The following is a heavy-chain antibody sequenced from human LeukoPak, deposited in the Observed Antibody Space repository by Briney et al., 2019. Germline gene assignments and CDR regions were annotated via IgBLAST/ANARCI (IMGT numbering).Heavy chain of an antibody. V-gene: IGHV3-48*03. D-gene: IGHD6-13*01. CDR3: AKDKAAAGNYYFDY. Sequence: GGSLRLSCAASGFMFSSYEMNWVRQAPGKGLEWVSYIRSRGGTIYYADSVKGRFTISRDNAKNSLYLQMNSLRAEDTAVYYCAKDKAAAGNYYFDYWGQGTLVTVSS. CDR2: IRSRGGTI. CDR1: GFMFSSYE. J-gene: IGHJ4*02.